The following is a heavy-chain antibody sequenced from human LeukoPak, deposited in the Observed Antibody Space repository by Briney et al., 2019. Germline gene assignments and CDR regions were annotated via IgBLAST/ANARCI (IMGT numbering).Heavy chain of an antibody. CDR2: INPSGTGT. J-gene: IGHJ5*02. CDR1: GYTITNNY. Sequence: ASVKVSCKASGYTITNNYMHWVRQAPGQGLEWMGVINPSGTGTGYAQKFQGRITMTRDTSISTAYMELSSLRYDDTAVYYCATNILVRGIINWFDPWGQGTLVTVSS. V-gene: IGHV1-46*01. CDR3: ATNILVRGIINWFDP. D-gene: IGHD3-10*01.